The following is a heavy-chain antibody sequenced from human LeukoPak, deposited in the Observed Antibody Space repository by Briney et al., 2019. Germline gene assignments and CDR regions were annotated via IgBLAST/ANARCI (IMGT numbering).Heavy chain of an antibody. CDR3: ARADSSNWYSSDV. CDR2: IYYSGGT. J-gene: IGHJ6*02. CDR1: GGSITNYF. Sequence: PSETLSLTCTVSGGSITNYFWNWIQQPPGKGLEWIGYIYYSGGTNHNPSFQSRVTISVDTSKNHFSLKLSSVSAADTAAYFCARADSSNWYSSDVWGQGTTVTVSS. V-gene: IGHV4-59*01. D-gene: IGHD6-13*01.